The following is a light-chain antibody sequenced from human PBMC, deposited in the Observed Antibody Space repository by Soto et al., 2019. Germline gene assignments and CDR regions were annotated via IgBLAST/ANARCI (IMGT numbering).Light chain of an antibody. CDR2: AAS. V-gene: IGKV1-8*01. CDR3: QQYYSYPIT. CDR1: QGISSY. J-gene: IGKJ5*01. Sequence: AIRMTQSPSSISASTGDRFTITCLASQGISSYLAWYQQKPGKAPKLLIYAASTLQSGVTSRFSGSGSGTDFTLTISCLQSEDFETYYCQQYYSYPITFGQGTRLEIK.